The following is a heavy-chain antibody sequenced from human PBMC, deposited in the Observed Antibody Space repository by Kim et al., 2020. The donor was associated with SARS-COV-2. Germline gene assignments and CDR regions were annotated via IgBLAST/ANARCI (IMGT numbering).Heavy chain of an antibody. V-gene: IGHV4-39*01. Sequence: PSLKSRVTISVDTAKNQFSLKLSSVTAADTAVYYCARPSIPAYQRSRFDPWGQGTLVTVSS. D-gene: IGHD2-2*01. CDR3: ARPSIPAYQRSRFDP. J-gene: IGHJ5*02.